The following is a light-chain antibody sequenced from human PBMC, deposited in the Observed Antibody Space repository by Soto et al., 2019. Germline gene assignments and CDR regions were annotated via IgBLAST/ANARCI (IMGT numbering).Light chain of an antibody. Sequence: QSVLTQPPSVSAAPGQKVTISCSGSSSNIGGNSVSWYQQLPGTAPKLLIYDDNKRPSGIPDRFSGSKSGTSATLGITGFQTGDEADYYCGSWDSSRSADVFGTGTKATVL. CDR2: DDN. CDR3: GSWDSSRSADV. J-gene: IGLJ1*01. CDR1: SSNIGGNS. V-gene: IGLV1-51*01.